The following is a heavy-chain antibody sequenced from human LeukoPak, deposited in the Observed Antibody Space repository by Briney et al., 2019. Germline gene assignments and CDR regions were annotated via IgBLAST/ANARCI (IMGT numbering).Heavy chain of an antibody. D-gene: IGHD4-17*01. J-gene: IGHJ4*02. Sequence: PGGSLRLSCAASGFTFSTYAMHWVRQAPGKGLKWVAVIWSDSTNKYYADSVRGRFTISRDNSKNTLYLQMSSLRAEDTAMYYCARDRLTTVTTFHFDYWGQGTLVTVSS. CDR1: GFTFSTYA. CDR3: ARDRLTTVTTFHFDY. CDR2: IWSDSTNK. V-gene: IGHV3-33*01.